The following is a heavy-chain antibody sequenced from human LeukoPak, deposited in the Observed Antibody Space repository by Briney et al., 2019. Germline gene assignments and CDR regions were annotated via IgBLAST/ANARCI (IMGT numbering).Heavy chain of an antibody. V-gene: IGHV1-69*13. J-gene: IGHJ4*02. D-gene: IGHD3-3*01. CDR2: IIPIFGTA. CDR3: ARSYDFWSGYYHYFDY. CDR1: GGTFSSYA. Sequence: ASVKVSCKASGGTFSSYAISWVRQAPGQGLEWKGGIIPIFGTANYAQKFQGRVTITADESTSTAYMELSSLRSEDTAVYYCARSYDFWSGYYHYFDYWGQGTLVTVSS.